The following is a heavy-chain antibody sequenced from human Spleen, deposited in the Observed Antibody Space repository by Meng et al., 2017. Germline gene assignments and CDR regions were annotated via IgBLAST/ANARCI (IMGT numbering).Heavy chain of an antibody. CDR1: GFTFTSYT. J-gene: IGHJ4*02. Sequence: GGSLRLSCVASGFTFTSYTMKWVRQAPGKGLEWVANIRQDGGETFYVESLKGRFTISRDNAKNSLYLQITSLRAEDTAVYYCATDLYDYWGQGTLVTVSS. CDR3: ATDLYDY. CDR2: IRQDGGET. D-gene: IGHD3-3*01. V-gene: IGHV3-7*01.